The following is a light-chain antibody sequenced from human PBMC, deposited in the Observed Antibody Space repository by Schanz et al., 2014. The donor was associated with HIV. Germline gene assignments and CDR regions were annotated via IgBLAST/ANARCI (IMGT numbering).Light chain of an antibody. CDR3: CSYTTTSTYV. J-gene: IGLJ1*01. CDR2: DVT. V-gene: IGLV2-14*03. Sequence: QSALTQPASVSGSPGQSITISCTGTSSDVGAYNYVSWYLQHPGKAPKLLIYDVTTRPSGVPSRFSGSKSGTTASLTISGLQAEDEADYYCCSYTTTSTYVFGAGTKLTVL. CDR1: SSDVGAYNY.